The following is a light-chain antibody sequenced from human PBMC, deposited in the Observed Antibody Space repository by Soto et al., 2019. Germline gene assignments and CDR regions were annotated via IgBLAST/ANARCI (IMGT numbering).Light chain of an antibody. V-gene: IGKV1-39*01. CDR1: QSISSY. J-gene: IGKJ2*01. CDR3: QQTYSIPVT. CDR2: AGS. Sequence: DIQMTQSPSSLSASVGDRVTITCRASQSISSYLNWYQQKPGKAPKLLIYAGSSLQSGVPSRFSGRGSGADFTLTISSLQPEDFATYYCQQTYSIPVTFGQGTKVDIK.